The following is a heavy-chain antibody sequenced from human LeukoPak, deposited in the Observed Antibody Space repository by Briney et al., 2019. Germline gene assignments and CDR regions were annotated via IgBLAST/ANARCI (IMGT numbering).Heavy chain of an antibody. CDR1: GGSISSYY. Sequence: PSEILSLTCTVSGGSISSYYWSWIRQPPGKGLEWIGYIYYSGSTNYNPSLKSRVTISVDTSKNQFSLKLSSVTAADTAVYYCARGGWNKFDYWGQGTLVTVSS. J-gene: IGHJ4*02. V-gene: IGHV4-59*01. D-gene: IGHD3-22*01. CDR3: ARGGWNKFDY. CDR2: IYYSGST.